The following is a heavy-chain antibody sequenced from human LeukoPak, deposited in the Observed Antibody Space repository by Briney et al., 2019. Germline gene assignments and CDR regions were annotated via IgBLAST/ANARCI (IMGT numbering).Heavy chain of an antibody. CDR1: GGSISGYY. CDR2: IHYSGST. J-gene: IGHJ4*02. V-gene: IGHV4-59*01. CDR3: ARGVAAGQIFDY. D-gene: IGHD6-13*01. Sequence: SETLSLTCTVSGGSISGYYWSWIRQPPGKGLEWSGYIHYSGSTNYNPSLKSRVTISVDTSKNQFSLKLSSVTAADTAVYYCARGVAAGQIFDYWGQGTLVTVSS.